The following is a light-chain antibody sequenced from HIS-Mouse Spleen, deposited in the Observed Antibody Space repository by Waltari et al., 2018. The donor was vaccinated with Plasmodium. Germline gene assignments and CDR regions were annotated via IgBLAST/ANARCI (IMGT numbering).Light chain of an antibody. J-gene: IGLJ3*02. CDR1: VLAKKY. CDR3: YSAADNNLV. V-gene: IGLV3-27*01. Sequence: SSELTQPSSVSVSPGHTARITCSGYVLAKKYARWFQQTPGQAPVLVIYQDSERRSGIPERFSGSSSGTTVTLTISGAQVEDEADYYCYSAADNNLVFGGGTKLTVL. CDR2: QDS.